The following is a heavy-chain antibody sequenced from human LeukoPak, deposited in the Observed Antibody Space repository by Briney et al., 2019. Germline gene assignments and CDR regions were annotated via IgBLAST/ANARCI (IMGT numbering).Heavy chain of an antibody. J-gene: IGHJ4*02. Sequence: QTGGSLRLSCAASGFTLSSYAMSWVRQGPGKGLEWVSAISVSGNTYHADSVKGRFTISRDNSKNTLYLQMNSLRAEDTAVYYCARGEVSGYETLDYWGQGTLVAVSS. CDR3: ARGEVSGYETLDY. CDR2: ISVSGNT. CDR1: GFTLSSYA. V-gene: IGHV3-23*01. D-gene: IGHD5-12*01.